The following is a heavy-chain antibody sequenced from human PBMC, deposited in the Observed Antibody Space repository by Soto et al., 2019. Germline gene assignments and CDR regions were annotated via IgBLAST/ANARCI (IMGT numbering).Heavy chain of an antibody. J-gene: IGHJ4*02. V-gene: IGHV3-48*02. Sequence: EVHLVESGGGLVQPGGSLRLSCAASGFTFSSYSRNWVRQAPGKGLEWVSYITSSGTTVYYADSVRGRFTISSDNAKHSLYLQMNSLRDDDTAVYYCARGSSNWAYYFDFWGQGTLVTVSS. CDR3: ARGSSNWAYYFDF. CDR2: ITSSGTTV. CDR1: GFTFSSYS. D-gene: IGHD6-13*01.